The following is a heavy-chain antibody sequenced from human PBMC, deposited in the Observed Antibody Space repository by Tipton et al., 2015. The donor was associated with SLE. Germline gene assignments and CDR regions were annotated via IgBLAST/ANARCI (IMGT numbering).Heavy chain of an antibody. CDR1: GGSISSSSYY. V-gene: IGHV4-39*07. Sequence: TLSLTCTVSGGSISSSSYYWGWIRQPPGKGLEWIGSIYYSGSTNYNPSLKSRVTISVDTSKNQFSLKLSSVTAADTAVYYCARGAVLFQDNSWFDPWGQGTLVSVSS. CDR2: IYYSGST. J-gene: IGHJ5*02. D-gene: IGHD2/OR15-2a*01. CDR3: ARGAVLFQDNSWFDP.